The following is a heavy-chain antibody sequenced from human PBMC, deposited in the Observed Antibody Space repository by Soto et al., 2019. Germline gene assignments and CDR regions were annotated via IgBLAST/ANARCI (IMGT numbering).Heavy chain of an antibody. D-gene: IGHD6-19*01. CDR1: GFTFSSYG. V-gene: IGHV3-33*01. Sequence: QVQLVESGGGVVQPGRSLRLSCAASGFTFSSYGMHWVRQAPGKGLEWVAVIWYDGSNKYYADSVKGRFTISRDNSKNTLYLQMNSLSAEDTAVYYCERVVAGRADYWGQGTLVAVSS. J-gene: IGHJ4*02. CDR2: IWYDGSNK. CDR3: ERVVAGRADY.